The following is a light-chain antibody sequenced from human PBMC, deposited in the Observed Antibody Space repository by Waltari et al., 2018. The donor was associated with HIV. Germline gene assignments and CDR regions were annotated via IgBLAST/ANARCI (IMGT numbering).Light chain of an antibody. CDR2: DDR. Sequence: SYVLTQPPSQSVAPGQTARVNCGGKNIGSKSVHWYRQTPGQAPVLVVYDDRERPSGIPERFSGSNSGSTATLIISRVEAGDEADYYCQVWDSTSDHRGVFGTGTKVTVL. J-gene: IGLJ1*01. V-gene: IGLV3-21*02. CDR1: NIGSKS. CDR3: QVWDSTSDHRGV.